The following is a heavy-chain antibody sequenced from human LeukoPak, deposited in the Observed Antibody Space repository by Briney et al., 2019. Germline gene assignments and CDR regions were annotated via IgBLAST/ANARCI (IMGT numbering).Heavy chain of an antibody. Sequence: GGSLRLSCAASGFTFSSYAMMWVRQAPGKGLEWVSSIDSTSSFIYYADSLKGRFTVSRDNAKNSLYLQMNSRRAEDTAVYYCAGDFCDHWGQGTLVTVSS. J-gene: IGHJ5*02. V-gene: IGHV3-21*01. D-gene: IGHD3-3*01. CDR1: GFTFSSYA. CDR3: AGDFCDH. CDR2: IDSTSSFI.